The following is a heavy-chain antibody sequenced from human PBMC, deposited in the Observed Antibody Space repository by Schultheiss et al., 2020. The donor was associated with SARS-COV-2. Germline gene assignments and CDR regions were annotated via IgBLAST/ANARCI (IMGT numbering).Heavy chain of an antibody. J-gene: IGHJ4*02. V-gene: IGHV4-39*01. CDR2: IYYSGST. CDR1: GGSISSYY. Sequence: SETLSLTCTVSGGSISSYYWSWIRQPPGKGLEWIGSIYYSGSTYYNPSLKSRVTISVDTSKNQFSLKLSSVTAADTAVYYCARQPSSGVGDYWGQGTLVTVSS. D-gene: IGHD7-27*01. CDR3: ARQPSSGVGDY.